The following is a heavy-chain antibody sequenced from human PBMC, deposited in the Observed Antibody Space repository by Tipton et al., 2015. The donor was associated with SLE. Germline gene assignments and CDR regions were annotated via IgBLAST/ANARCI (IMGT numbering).Heavy chain of an antibody. CDR3: TRYDPTNFFYFDC. V-gene: IGHV1-18*01. Sequence: LVQSGAEVKKPGASVTVSCQTSGYTFSDFGVNWVRQVPGQGLEWMGWISGYNDNSNYAQEFEGRFTMTTDTSTSTVYMELRSLRSDDTAMYYCTRYDPTNFFYFDCWGQGTLITVSS. CDR2: ISGYNDNS. J-gene: IGHJ4*02. CDR1: GYTFSDFG. D-gene: IGHD1-1*01.